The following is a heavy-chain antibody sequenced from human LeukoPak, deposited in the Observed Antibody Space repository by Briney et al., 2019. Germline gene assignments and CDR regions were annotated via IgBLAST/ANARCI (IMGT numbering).Heavy chain of an antibody. Sequence: GGSLRLSCAASGFTFSDYYMSWIRQAPGKGLERVSYISSSGSTIYYADSVKGRFTISRDNAKNSLYLQMNSLRAEDTAVYYCARTHYYYDSSGYYYWFDPWGQGTLVTVSS. J-gene: IGHJ5*02. CDR1: GFTFSDYY. V-gene: IGHV3-11*01. CDR2: ISSSGSTI. CDR3: ARTHYYYDSSGYYYWFDP. D-gene: IGHD3-22*01.